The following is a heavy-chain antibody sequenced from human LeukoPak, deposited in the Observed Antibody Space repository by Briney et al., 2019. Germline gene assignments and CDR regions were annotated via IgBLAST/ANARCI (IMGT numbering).Heavy chain of an antibody. J-gene: IGHJ6*02. CDR1: GDSISSGDYY. CDR3: ARNYYDSGNYYQGMDV. D-gene: IGHD3-10*01. CDR2: IHYSGST. Sequence: PSETLSLTCSVSGDSISSGDYYWSWIRQPPGKGLEWIGYIHYSGSTYFSPSLKSRLMISVDTSKNQFSLTLTSVTEADTAEYFCARNYYDSGNYYQGMDVWGQGTTVTVS. V-gene: IGHV4-30-4*02.